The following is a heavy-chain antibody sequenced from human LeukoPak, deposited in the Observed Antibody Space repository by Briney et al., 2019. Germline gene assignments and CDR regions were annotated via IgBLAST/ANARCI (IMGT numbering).Heavy chain of an antibody. CDR2: ISGSGGST. CDR1: GFTFSSYS. D-gene: IGHD3-3*01. J-gene: IGHJ6*02. CDR3: AKAITISIEGPTPYYYYYGMDV. V-gene: IGHV3-23*01. Sequence: GGSLRLSCAASGFTFSSYSMNWVRQAPGKGLEWVSAISGSGGSTYYADSVKGRFTISRDNSKNTLYLQMNSLRAEDTAVYYCAKAITISIEGPTPYYYYYGMDVWGQGTTVTVSS.